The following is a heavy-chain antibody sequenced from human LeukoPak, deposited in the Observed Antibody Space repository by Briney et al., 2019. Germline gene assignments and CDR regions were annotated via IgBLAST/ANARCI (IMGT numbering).Heavy chain of an antibody. V-gene: IGHV4-59*01. Sequence: SETLSLTCTVSGGSISSYYWSWIRQPPGKGLEWIGYIYYSGSTNYNPSLKSRVTISVDTSKNQFSLKLSSVTAADTAVYYCATLYSGYDSSDYWGQGALVTVSS. CDR1: GGSISSYY. J-gene: IGHJ4*02. CDR3: ATLYSGYDSSDY. D-gene: IGHD5-12*01. CDR2: IYYSGST.